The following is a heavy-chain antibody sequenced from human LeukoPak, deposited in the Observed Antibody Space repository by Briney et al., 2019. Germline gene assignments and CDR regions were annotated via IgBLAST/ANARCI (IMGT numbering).Heavy chain of an antibody. Sequence: PSETLSLTCTVSGGSISSGSYYWSWIRQPAGKGLEWIGRIYTSGSTNYNPSLKSRVTISVDTSKNQFSLKLSSVTAADTAVYYCARVAVWNFDWWGYLDYWGQGTLVTVSS. V-gene: IGHV4-61*02. CDR2: IYTSGST. J-gene: IGHJ4*02. CDR1: GGSISSGSYY. D-gene: IGHD3-9*01. CDR3: ARVAVWNFDWWGYLDY.